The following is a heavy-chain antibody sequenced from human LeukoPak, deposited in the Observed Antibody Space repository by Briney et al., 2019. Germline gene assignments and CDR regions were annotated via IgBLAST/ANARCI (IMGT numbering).Heavy chain of an antibody. CDR3: AIQFAVRRFDY. Sequence: PSETLSLTCTVSGGSISSSSYYWGWIRQPPGKGLEWIGGIYYSGSTYYNPSLKSRVTISLDTSKNQFSLRLSSVTAADTAVFYCAIQFAVRRFDYWGQGTLVTVSS. V-gene: IGHV4-39*01. CDR2: IYYSGST. J-gene: IGHJ4*02. D-gene: IGHD2-21*01. CDR1: GGSISSSSYY.